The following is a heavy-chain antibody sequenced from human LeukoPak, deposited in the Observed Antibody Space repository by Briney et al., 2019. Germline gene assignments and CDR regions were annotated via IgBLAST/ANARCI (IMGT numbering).Heavy chain of an antibody. CDR1: GFIFSNYT. Sequence: GGSLLLSCAASGFIFSNYTMHWVRPAPGKGLGYVSAFISHGGNTHYTNSVKGRFTSSRDNPQNTLYLQMGSLRPDDMAVYHCARVRMGATVSNYYYYYMDVWGKGTTVTVSS. D-gene: IGHD1-26*01. V-gene: IGHV3-64*01. J-gene: IGHJ6*03. CDR2: FISHGGNT. CDR3: ARVRMGATVSNYYYYYMDV.